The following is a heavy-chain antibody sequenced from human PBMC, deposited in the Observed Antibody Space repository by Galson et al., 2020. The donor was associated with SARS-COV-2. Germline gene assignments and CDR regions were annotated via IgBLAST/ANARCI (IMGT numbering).Heavy chain of an antibody. V-gene: IGHV3-33*01. J-gene: IGHJ4*02. Sequence: GGSLRLSCAASGFTFSSHAMHWVRQAPGKGLEWVAQIFFDGSDQYYGDSVKGRFTISRDSSKNTVYLQMKNLRADDTAVYYWARDGQTSNGLAVDYWGQGTLVTVSS. CDR1: GFTFSSHA. CDR3: ARDGQTSNGLAVDY. D-gene: IGHD3-22*01. CDR2: IFFDGSDQ.